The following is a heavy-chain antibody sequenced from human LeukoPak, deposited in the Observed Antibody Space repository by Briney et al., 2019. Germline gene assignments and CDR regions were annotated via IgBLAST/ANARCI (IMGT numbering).Heavy chain of an antibody. CDR2: INHSGST. V-gene: IGHV4-34*01. D-gene: IGHD6-6*01. CDR3: ARDPIIAARGAFDI. Sequence: SETLSLTCAVYGGSFSGYYWSWIRQPPGKGLEWIGEINHSGSTNYNPSLKSRVTISVDTSKNQFSLKLSSVTAADTAVYYCARDPIIAARGAFDIWGQGTMVTVSS. J-gene: IGHJ3*02. CDR1: GGSFSGYY.